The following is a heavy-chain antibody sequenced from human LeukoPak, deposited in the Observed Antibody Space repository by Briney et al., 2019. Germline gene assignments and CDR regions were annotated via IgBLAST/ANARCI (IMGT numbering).Heavy chain of an antibody. CDR1: GYTFTGYY. J-gene: IGHJ4*02. V-gene: IGHV1-8*02. D-gene: IGHD3-22*01. CDR3: AREQLPDYYDSSGLDY. Sequence: ASVKVSCKPSGYTFTGYYIHWVRQAPGQGLEWMGWMNPNSGNTGYAQKFQGRVTMTRNTSISTAYMELSSLRSEDTAVYYCAREQLPDYYDSSGLDYWGQGTLVTVSS. CDR2: MNPNSGNT.